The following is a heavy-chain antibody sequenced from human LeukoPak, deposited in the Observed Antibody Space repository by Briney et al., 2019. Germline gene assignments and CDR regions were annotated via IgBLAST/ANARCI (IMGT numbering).Heavy chain of an antibody. V-gene: IGHV3-9*01. D-gene: IGHD3-10*01. Sequence: GGALRLSCAASGSTFDDYAMHWVRQAPGKGLEWVSGISWNSGSIGYADSVKGRFTISRDNSKNTLYLQMNSLRAEDTAVYYCARHGSGTYYFDYWGQGTLVTVSS. CDR1: GSTFDDYA. CDR2: ISWNSGSI. J-gene: IGHJ4*02. CDR3: ARHGSGTYYFDY.